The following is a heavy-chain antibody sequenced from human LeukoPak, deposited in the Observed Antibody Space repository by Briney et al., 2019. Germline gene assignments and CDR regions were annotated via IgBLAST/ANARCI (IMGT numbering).Heavy chain of an antibody. Sequence: ASVKVSCKASGYTFTSYGISWVRQAPGQGLEWMGWISAYNGNTNYAQKLQGRVTMTTDTSTSTAYMELRSLRSDDTAVYYCARDAPRDSYGYDLYYYYGMDVWGQGTTVTVSS. J-gene: IGHJ6*02. D-gene: IGHD5-18*01. CDR3: ARDAPRDSYGYDLYYYYGMDV. CDR1: GYTFTSYG. CDR2: ISAYNGNT. V-gene: IGHV1-18*01.